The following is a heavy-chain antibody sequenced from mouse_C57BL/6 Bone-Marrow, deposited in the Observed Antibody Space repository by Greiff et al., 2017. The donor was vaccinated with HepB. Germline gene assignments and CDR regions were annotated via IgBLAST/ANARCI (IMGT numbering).Heavy chain of an antibody. CDR3: YDGVYYAMDY. J-gene: IGHJ4*01. Sequence: EVQLQQSGPELVKPGASVKISCKASGYSFTDYNMNWVKQSNGKSLEWIGVINPNYGTTSYNQKFKGKATLTVDQSSSTAYMQLNSLTSEDSAVLDDYDGVYYAMDYWGQGTSVTVSS. CDR1: GYSFTDYN. D-gene: IGHD2-4*01. V-gene: IGHV1-39*01. CDR2: INPNYGTT.